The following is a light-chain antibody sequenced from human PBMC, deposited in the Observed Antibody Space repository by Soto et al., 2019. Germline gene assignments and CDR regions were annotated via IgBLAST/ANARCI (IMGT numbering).Light chain of an antibody. V-gene: IGLV2-14*01. J-gene: IGLJ1*01. CDR1: SSDVGGYNF. CDR2: EVS. Sequence: QSALTQPASVSGSPGQSITISCTGTSSDVGGYNFVSWYQHHPGKAPKLMIYEVSSRPSGVSNRFSGSKSGNTASLTISGLQAEDESDYYCTSYTSSSTLLFGTGTKVTV. CDR3: TSYTSSSTLL.